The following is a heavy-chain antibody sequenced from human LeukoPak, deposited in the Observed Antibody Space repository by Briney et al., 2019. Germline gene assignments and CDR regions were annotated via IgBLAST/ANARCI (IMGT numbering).Heavy chain of an antibody. J-gene: IGHJ3*02. CDR1: GGSISGYY. V-gene: IGHV4-4*08. Sequence: SETLSLTCTVSGGSISGYYWSWIRQPAGEGLEWIGDIYISGSTNYEPSLKSRVTISVDTSKNQFSLKLSSVTAADTAVYYCARLGPGYSSTWSNDAFAIWGQGTVVTVSS. D-gene: IGHD6-13*01. CDR3: ARLGPGYSSTWSNDAFAI. CDR2: IYISGST.